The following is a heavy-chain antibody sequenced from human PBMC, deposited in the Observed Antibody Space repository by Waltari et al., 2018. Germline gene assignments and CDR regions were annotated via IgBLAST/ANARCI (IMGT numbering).Heavy chain of an antibody. J-gene: IGHJ4*02. V-gene: IGHV4-34*01. Sequence: QVQLQQWGAGLLKPSETLSLTCAVYGGSFSGYYWSWIRQPPGKGLAWIGEINHSGSTNYTPSLKSRVTISVDTSKNQFSLKLSSVTAADTAVYYCARGPSRVTIFGVVTRRGGTHDYWGQGTLVTVSS. CDR3: ARGPSRVTIFGVVTRRGGTHDY. D-gene: IGHD3-3*01. CDR2: INHSGST. CDR1: GGSFSGYY.